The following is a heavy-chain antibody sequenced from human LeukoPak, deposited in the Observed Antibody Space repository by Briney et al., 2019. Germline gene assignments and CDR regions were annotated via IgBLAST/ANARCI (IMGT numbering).Heavy chain of an antibody. V-gene: IGHV1-46*01. CDR1: GYTFTSYY. CDR2: INPSGGST. Sequence: ASVKVSCKASGYTFTSYYMHWVRQAPGQGPEWMGVINPSGGSTSYAQKFQGRVTMTRDTSTSTVYMELSSLRSEDTAVYYCARGPNQRGYSGYDVDYWGQGTLVTVSS. D-gene: IGHD5-12*01. J-gene: IGHJ4*02. CDR3: ARGPNQRGYSGYDVDY.